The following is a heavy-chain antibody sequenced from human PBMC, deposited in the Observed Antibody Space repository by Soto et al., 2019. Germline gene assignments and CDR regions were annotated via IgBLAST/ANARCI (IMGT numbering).Heavy chain of an antibody. V-gene: IGHV3-13*01. D-gene: IGHD3-3*01. Sequence: GRSLRLSGAASGFSLSAHDLPWGRQVKGKGLSWVSALGVAGNTFESASVKGRFTISRENAKNSMYLQMKSLRAGDTDVYFCARGAVFWSGSRYYHYAYYLSVWGRGTTVTVCS. CDR2: LGVAGNT. J-gene: IGHJ6*03. CDR3: ARGAVFWSGSRYYHYAYYLSV. CDR1: GFSLSAHD.